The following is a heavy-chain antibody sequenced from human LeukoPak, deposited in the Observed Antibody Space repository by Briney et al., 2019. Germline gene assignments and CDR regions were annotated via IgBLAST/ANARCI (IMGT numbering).Heavy chain of an antibody. J-gene: IGHJ5*02. CDR1: GFTFSSYW. V-gene: IGHV3-7*01. CDR2: IKQDGSEK. CDR3: ARHHLRYFDWLPDNWFDP. Sequence: AGGSLRLSCAASGFTFSSYWMSWVRQAPGKGLEWVANIKQDGSEKYYVDSVKGRFTISRDNAKNSLYLQMNSLRAEDTAVYYCARHHLRYFDWLPDNWFDPWGQGTLVTVSS. D-gene: IGHD3-9*01.